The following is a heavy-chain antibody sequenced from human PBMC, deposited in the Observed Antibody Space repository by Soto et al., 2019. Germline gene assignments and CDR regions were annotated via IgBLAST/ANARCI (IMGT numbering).Heavy chain of an antibody. CDR3: ATHSGSYFHYYYGMDV. CDR2: IDPSDSYT. J-gene: IGHJ6*02. V-gene: IGHV5-10-1*01. D-gene: IGHD1-26*01. Sequence: PGESLKISCKGSGYSFTSYWISRVRQMPGKGLEWMGRIDPSDSYTNYSPSFQGHVTISADKSISTAYLQWSSLKASDTAMYYCATHSGSYFHYYYGMDVWGQGTTVTVSS. CDR1: GYSFTSYW.